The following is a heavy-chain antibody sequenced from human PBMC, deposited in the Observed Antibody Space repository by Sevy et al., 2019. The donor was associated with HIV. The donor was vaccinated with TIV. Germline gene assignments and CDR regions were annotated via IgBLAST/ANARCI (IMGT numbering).Heavy chain of an antibody. Sequence: ASVKVSCKASGYTFTSYDINWVRQATGQGLEWIGWMSPNSGQTGYAQKFQGRVTITRSTSINTAFLELSNLTFEDTAVYYCARNPPFTGYFEYWGQRSVVTVSS. V-gene: IGHV1-8*01. CDR2: MSPNSGQT. J-gene: IGHJ4*02. CDR3: ARNPPFTGYFEY. D-gene: IGHD3-16*01. CDR1: GYTFTSYD.